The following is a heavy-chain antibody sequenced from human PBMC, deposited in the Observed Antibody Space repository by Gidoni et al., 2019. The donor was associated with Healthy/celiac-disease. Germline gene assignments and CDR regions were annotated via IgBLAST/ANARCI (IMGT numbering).Heavy chain of an antibody. J-gene: IGHJ4*02. CDR1: GFTFRDYY. V-gene: IGHV3-11*05. CDR3: ARGRADFDY. Sequence: QVQLVASGGGLVMPGGSLRLPCAASGFTFRDYYMGWIRQAPGKGRGWVSYYSSSSSYTNYADSVKGRFTISRDNAKNSLYLQMNSLRAEDTAVYYCARGRADFDYWGQGTLVTVSS. CDR2: YSSSSSYT. D-gene: IGHD3-10*01.